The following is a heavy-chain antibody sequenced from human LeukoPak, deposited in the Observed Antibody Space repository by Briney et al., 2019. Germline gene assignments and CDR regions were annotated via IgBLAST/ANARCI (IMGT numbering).Heavy chain of an antibody. D-gene: IGHD2-2*02. CDR3: AKGYYTDKLYYYFDY. J-gene: IGHJ4*02. CDR1: GGSISGYF. Sequence: SETLSLTCTVSGGSISGYFWSWIRQHAGKGLEWIGRIYSSGTAYYNPSLKSRVTVSVDTSKNQFSLKLTSVTAADTAVYYCAKGYYTDKLYYYFDYWGQGTLATVSS. V-gene: IGHV4-4*07. CDR2: IYSSGTA.